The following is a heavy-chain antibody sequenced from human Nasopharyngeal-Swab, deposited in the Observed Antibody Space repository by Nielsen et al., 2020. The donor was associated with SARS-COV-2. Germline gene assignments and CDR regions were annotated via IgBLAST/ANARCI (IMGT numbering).Heavy chain of an antibody. CDR1: CYTLTDYG. Sequence: ASVKDSCKASCYTLTDYGISWVRQAPGQGLEWMGWLSAYNGNKNYAQRVQGRVTMTTDTSTSTAYMELRSLRSDDTAVYYCARERRGGYHVAFDTWGQGTMVTVSS. D-gene: IGHD2-15*01. CDR2: LSAYNGNK. V-gene: IGHV1-18*01. CDR3: ARERRGGYHVAFDT. J-gene: IGHJ3*02.